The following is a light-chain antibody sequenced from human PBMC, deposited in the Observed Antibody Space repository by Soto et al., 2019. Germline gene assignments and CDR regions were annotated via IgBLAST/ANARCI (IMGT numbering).Light chain of an antibody. Sequence: SYVLTQPPSVSVAPRQTARITCGGDNIGSKSVHWYQQKPGQAPVLVVYDDSDRPSGIPERFSGSNSGNTATLTITRVEAGDEADYFCQVWDSRSDHLWVFGGGTKVTVL. CDR3: QVWDSRSDHLWV. V-gene: IGLV3-21*02. J-gene: IGLJ3*02. CDR1: NIGSKS. CDR2: DDS.